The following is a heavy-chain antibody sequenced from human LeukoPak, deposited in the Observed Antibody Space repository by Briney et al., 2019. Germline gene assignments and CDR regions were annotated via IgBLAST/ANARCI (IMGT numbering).Heavy chain of an antibody. CDR3: ARDKGETAGWFDP. J-gene: IGHJ5*02. CDR1: GFTFSSYS. V-gene: IGHV3-21*01. D-gene: IGHD3-10*01. Sequence: GGSLRLSCAASGFTFSSYSMNWVRQAPGKGLEWVSSISSSSSYIYYADSVKGRFTISRDSAKNSLYLQMNSLRAEDTAVYYCARDKGETAGWFDPWGQGTLVTVSS. CDR2: ISSSSSYI.